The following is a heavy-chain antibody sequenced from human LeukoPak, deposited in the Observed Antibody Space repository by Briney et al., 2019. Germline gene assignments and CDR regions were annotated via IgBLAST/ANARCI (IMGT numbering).Heavy chain of an antibody. CDR2: ISSSSSYI. CDR3: ARDRISYGYGGFDY. CDR1: GFTFSSYS. J-gene: IGHJ4*02. Sequence: GGSLRLSCAASGFTFSSYSMNWVRQAPGKVLEWVSSISSSSSYIYYADSVKGRFTISRDNAKNSLYLQMNSLRAEDTAVYYCARDRISYGYGGFDYWGQGTLVTVSS. D-gene: IGHD1-26*01. V-gene: IGHV3-21*01.